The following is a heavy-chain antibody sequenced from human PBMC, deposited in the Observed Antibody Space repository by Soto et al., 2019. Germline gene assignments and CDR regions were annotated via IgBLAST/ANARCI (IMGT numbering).Heavy chain of an antibody. D-gene: IGHD2-2*01. CDR2: IWYDGSNE. Sequence: PGGSLRLSCAASGCIFSDFTMHWVRQAPGKGLEWVAVIWYDGSNEFYADSVKGRFIISRDNSKNTLYLQMDSLRVEDTAVYYCARATQPDYWGQGTLVTVSS. V-gene: IGHV3-33*01. CDR3: ARATQPDY. J-gene: IGHJ4*02. CDR1: GCIFSDFT.